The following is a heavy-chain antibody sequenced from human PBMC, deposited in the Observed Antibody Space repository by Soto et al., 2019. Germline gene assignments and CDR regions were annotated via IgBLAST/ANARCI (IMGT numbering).Heavy chain of an antibody. J-gene: IGHJ6*02. Sequence: VASRTLCCKVSGYTFTNYWIGWVRQIPGKGLEWMGIIYPADSDTKYTPSFQGQVTISADTSITTTYLQWSSLKASDTAIYYCAASIFYYGMDVWGQGTTVTVSS. CDR2: IYPADSDT. V-gene: IGHV5-51*01. CDR3: AASIFYYGMDV. CDR1: GYTFTNYW.